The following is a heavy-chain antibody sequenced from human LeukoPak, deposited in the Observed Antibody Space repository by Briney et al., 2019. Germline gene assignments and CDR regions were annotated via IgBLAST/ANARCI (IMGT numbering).Heavy chain of an antibody. D-gene: IGHD6-13*01. J-gene: IGHJ4*02. CDR1: GYTFTSYG. Sequence: GASVKVSCKASGYTFTSYGISGVRQAPGQGLEWMGWISAYNGNTNYAQKLQGRVSMTTDTPTSTAYMELRSLRSDDTAVYSWARVSPSAASDYWGQGTLVTVST. CDR3: ARVSPSAASDY. CDR2: ISAYNGNT. V-gene: IGHV1-18*01.